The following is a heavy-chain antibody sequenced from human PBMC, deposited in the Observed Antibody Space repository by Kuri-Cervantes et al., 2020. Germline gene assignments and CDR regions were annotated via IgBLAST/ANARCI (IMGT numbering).Heavy chain of an antibody. CDR3: ASPLYFDWLLLAFDI. V-gene: IGHV4-39*01. D-gene: IGHD3-9*01. CDR1: GASITSNTYY. CDR2: IYYSGST. Sequence: LRLSCTVSGASITSNTYYWGWIRQPPGKGLEWIGSIYYSGSTYYNSSLKSRVTISVDTSKNQFSLKLSSVTAADTAVYYCASPLYFDWLLLAFDIWGQGTMVTVSS. J-gene: IGHJ3*02.